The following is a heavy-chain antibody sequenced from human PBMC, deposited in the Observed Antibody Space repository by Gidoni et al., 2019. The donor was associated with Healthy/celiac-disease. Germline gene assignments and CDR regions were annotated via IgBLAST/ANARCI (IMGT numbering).Heavy chain of an antibody. J-gene: IGHJ5*01. CDR1: GFTFGDYA. V-gene: IGHV3-49*04. Sequence: EVQLVESGGGLVQPGRSLRLSCTASGFTFGDYAMSWVRQAPGKGLEWVGFIRSKAYGGTTEYAASVKGRFTISRDDSKSIAYLQMNSLKTEDTAVYYCTRGDRGYFDLFNSWGQGTLVTVSS. CDR3: TRGDRGYFDLFNS. D-gene: IGHD3-9*01. CDR2: IRSKAYGGTT.